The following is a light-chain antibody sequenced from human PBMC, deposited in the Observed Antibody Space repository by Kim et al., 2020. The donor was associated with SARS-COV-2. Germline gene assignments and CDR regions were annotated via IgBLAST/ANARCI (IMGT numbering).Light chain of an antibody. CDR2: GAS. CDR3: QQYGSF. CDR1: QSVSRSY. V-gene: IGKV3-20*01. J-gene: IGKJ3*01. Sequence: LSLSPGERAPPSCRASQSVSRSYLAWYQQKPGQAPRLLIYGASSRATGIPDRFSGSGSGTDFTLTISRLEPEDFAVYYCQQYGSFFGPGTKVDIK.